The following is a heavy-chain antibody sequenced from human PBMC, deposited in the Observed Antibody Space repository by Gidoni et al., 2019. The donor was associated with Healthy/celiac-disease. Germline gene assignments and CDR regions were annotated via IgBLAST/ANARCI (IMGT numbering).Heavy chain of an antibody. D-gene: IGHD3-22*01. J-gene: IGHJ4*02. CDR2: IYYSGST. CDR1: GGSISSSSYS. Sequence: QLQLQESGPGLVKPSETLSLTCTVSGGSISSSSYSWGGIRQPPGKGLEWIGSIYYSGSTYYNPSLKSRVTISVDTSKNQFSLKLSSVTAADTAVYYCASDPRYYYDSSGYPAGFDYWGQGTLVTVSS. V-gene: IGHV4-39*07. CDR3: ASDPRYYYDSSGYPAGFDY.